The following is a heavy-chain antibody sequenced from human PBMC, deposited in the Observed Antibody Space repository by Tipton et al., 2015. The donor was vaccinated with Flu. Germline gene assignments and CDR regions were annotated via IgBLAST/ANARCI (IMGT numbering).Heavy chain of an antibody. CDR3: ARHGYYDSSGYSVPFDY. D-gene: IGHD3-22*01. J-gene: IGHJ4*02. Sequence: TLSLTCTVSGGSISSSSYYWGWIRQPPGKGLEWIGSIYYSGSTYYNPSLKSRVTISVDTSKNQFSLKLSSVTAADTAVYYCARHGYYDSSGYSVPFDYWGQGTLVTVSS. CDR2: IYYSGST. V-gene: IGHV4-39*01. CDR1: GGSISSSSYY.